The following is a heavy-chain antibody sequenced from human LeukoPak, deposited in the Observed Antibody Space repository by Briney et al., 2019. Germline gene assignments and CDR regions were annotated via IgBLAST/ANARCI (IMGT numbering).Heavy chain of an antibody. D-gene: IGHD3-10*01. CDR3: ARDVGFRMVRGVMSDY. V-gene: IGHV1-2*02. CDR1: GYTFTGYY. Sequence: GASAKVSCKASGYTFTGYYMHWVRQAPGQGLEWMGWINPNSGGTNYAQKFQGRVTMTRDTSISTAYMELSRLRSDDTAVYYCARDVGFRMVRGVMSDYWGQGTLVTVSS. J-gene: IGHJ4*02. CDR2: INPNSGGT.